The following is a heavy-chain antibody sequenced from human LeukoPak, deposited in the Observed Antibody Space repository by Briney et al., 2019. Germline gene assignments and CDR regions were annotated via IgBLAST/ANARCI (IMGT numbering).Heavy chain of an antibody. J-gene: IGHJ4*02. V-gene: IGHV3-23*01. Sequence: GGSLGLSCAASGFTFSSYAMSWVRQAPGKGLEWVSAISGSGGSTYYADSVKGRFTISRDNTKNTLYLQMNSLRAEDTAVYYCAKERGDSSGYYYGPHDYWGQGTLVTVSS. CDR3: AKERGDSSGYYYGPHDY. CDR2: ISGSGGST. D-gene: IGHD3-22*01. CDR1: GFTFSSYA.